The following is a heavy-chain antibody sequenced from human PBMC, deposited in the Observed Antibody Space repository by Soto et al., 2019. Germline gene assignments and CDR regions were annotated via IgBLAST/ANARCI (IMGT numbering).Heavy chain of an antibody. CDR1: GYTFTDNN. Sequence: ASVKVSCKASGYTFTDNNLHWVRQAPGQGLEWMGSINPNNGDTNYAHKFQGWVTMTRDTSISTAYMELTRLRSDDTAVYYCARARPLIVGASDFAFWGQGALVTVSS. CDR3: ARARPLIVGASDFAF. D-gene: IGHD1-26*01. V-gene: IGHV1-2*04. CDR2: INPNNGDT. J-gene: IGHJ4*02.